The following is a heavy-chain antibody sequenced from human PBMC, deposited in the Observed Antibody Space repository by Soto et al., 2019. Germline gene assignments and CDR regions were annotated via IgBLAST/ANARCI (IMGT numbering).Heavy chain of an antibody. Sequence: PSGTLSLTCAVSGGSIRSYDWSWIRQPPGKGLEWIGYIYYSGGTNYNPSLKSRVTISVDTSKNQFSLKLSSVTDADTAVYYCAREGVDYDSSGYFDYWGQGTLVTVSS. V-gene: IGHV4-59*01. D-gene: IGHD3-22*01. CDR3: AREGVDYDSSGYFDY. J-gene: IGHJ4*02. CDR1: GGSIRSYD. CDR2: IYYSGGT.